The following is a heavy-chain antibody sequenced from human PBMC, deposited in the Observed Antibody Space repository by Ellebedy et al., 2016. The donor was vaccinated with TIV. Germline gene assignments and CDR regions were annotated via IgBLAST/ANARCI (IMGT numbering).Heavy chain of an antibody. D-gene: IGHD3-22*01. Sequence: PGGSLRLSCAASGFTFSSYGMNWVRQAPGKGLEWVSSNSSTSSYIHYADAVKGRLTISRDNAKNSLYLQMNSLRAEDTAVYYCARVPGYYDSGCYWGQGTLVTVSS. J-gene: IGHJ4*02. V-gene: IGHV3-21*01. CDR3: ARVPGYYDSGCY. CDR2: NSSTSSYI. CDR1: GFTFSSYG.